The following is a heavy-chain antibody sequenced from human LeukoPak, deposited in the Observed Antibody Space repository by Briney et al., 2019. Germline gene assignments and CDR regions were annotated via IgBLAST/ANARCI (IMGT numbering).Heavy chain of an antibody. J-gene: IGHJ5*01. Sequence: GGSLRLSCAASGFTLSSFQMNWVRQAPGKGLEWISYISDSGTTEYYADSVKGRFTISRDNAKNSLYLQMNSLTGEDTALYYCARDGTTNRYNWFDSWGQGTLVTVSS. CDR2: ISDSGTTE. V-gene: IGHV3-48*03. CDR3: ARDGTTNRYNWFDS. D-gene: IGHD2-8*01. CDR1: GFTLSSFQ.